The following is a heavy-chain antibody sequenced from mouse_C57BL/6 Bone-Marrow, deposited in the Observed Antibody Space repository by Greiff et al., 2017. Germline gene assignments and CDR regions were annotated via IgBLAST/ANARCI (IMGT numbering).Heavy chain of an antibody. Sequence: EVQLQQSGAELVRPGASVKLSCTASGFNIKDDYMHWVKQRPEQGLEWIGWIDPENGDTECASKFQGKATITVDTSSNTAYLQLRSLTSEGTAVYCCTPYYFDDWGQGTTLTVSS. CDR3: TPYYFDD. CDR2: IDPENGDT. CDR1: GFNIKDDY. V-gene: IGHV14-4*01. J-gene: IGHJ2*01.